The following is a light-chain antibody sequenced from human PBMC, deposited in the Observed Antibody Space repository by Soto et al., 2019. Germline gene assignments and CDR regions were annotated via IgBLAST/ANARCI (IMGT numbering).Light chain of an antibody. CDR3: SSYISSSTYV. V-gene: IGLV2-14*01. CDR2: DVS. CDR1: SSDIGRYNY. Sequence: QSVLTQPASVAGSPGQSITISCIGTSSDIGRYNYVSWYQQYPGKAPKFMIYDVSNRPSGVSNLFSGSKSGNTASLTFFGLQAEDEADYYCSSYISSSTYVFGTGTKVTVL. J-gene: IGLJ1*01.